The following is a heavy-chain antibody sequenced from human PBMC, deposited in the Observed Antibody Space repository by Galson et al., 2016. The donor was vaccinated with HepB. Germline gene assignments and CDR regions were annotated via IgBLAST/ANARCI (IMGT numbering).Heavy chain of an antibody. Sequence: LSLTCAVYGGSFSDYYCNWIRQPPGGGLEWIGEINHRGDTTYNSSLKRRVTISVDTSKNRFSLKLSSVTAADTAVYYCARGTVPAGRGFLTFDPWGQGTLVTVSS. D-gene: IGHD2-2*01. CDR2: INHRGDT. CDR3: ARGTVPAGRGFLTFDP. CDR1: GGSFSDYY. J-gene: IGHJ5*02. V-gene: IGHV4-34*01.